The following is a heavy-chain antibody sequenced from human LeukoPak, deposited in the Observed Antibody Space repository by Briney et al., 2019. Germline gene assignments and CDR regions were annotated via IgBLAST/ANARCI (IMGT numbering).Heavy chain of an antibody. CDR2: INHSGST. Sequence: SETLSLTCAVYGGSFSGYYRSWIRQPPGKGLEWIGEINHSGSTNYNPSLKSRVTISVDTSKNQFSLKLSSVTAADTAVYYCARAPLVVVPAAIRDAFDIWGQGTMVTVSS. CDR3: ARAPLVVVPAAIRDAFDI. J-gene: IGHJ3*02. D-gene: IGHD2-2*02. V-gene: IGHV4-34*01. CDR1: GGSFSGYY.